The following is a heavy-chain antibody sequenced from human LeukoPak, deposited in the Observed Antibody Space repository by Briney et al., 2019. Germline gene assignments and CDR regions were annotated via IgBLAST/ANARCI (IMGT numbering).Heavy chain of an antibody. Sequence: ASVKVSCKASVYSFSTYGMSWVRQAPGQGLEWMGWISTGNGNTKYAQKFQGRVTMTTDTSTSTAYMELWSLRSDDTAVYYCARDDSGYVPYWGQGTLVTVSS. V-gene: IGHV1-18*01. D-gene: IGHD5-12*01. CDR1: VYSFSTYG. CDR2: ISTGNGNT. J-gene: IGHJ4*02. CDR3: ARDDSGYVPY.